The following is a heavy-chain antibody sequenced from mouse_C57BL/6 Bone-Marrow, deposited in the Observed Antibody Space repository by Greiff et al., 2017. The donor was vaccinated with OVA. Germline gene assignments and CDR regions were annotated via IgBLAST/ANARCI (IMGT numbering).Heavy chain of an antibody. Sequence: EVQLQQSGAELVMPGASVKLSCTASGYNFTDDYMHWVKQRPEQGLEWIGEIDPSNGDTDYDQKFQGKSTITADTSSNTAYLQLSSLTSEDTAVYYCTTWDTDWYFDVWGTGTTVTVSA. CDR1: GYNFTDDY. D-gene: IGHD1-1*01. CDR3: TTWDTDWYFDV. V-gene: IGHV14-4*01. J-gene: IGHJ1*03. CDR2: IDPSNGDT.